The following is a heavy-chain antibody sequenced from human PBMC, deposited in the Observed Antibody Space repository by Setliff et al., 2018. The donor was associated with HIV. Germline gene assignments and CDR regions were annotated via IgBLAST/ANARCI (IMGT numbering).Heavy chain of an antibody. CDR2: INAGNGDT. D-gene: IGHD4-4*01. Sequence: ASVKVSCKASGYTFTNYAMHWVRQAPGQRLEWMGWINAGNGDTKYSQKFQGRVTFTWDTSASTAYMELSSLRSEDTALYYCARNSGDDYSDYYYYGMDVWGQGTTVTVSS. CDR3: ARNSGDDYSDYYYYGMDV. CDR1: GYTFTNYA. J-gene: IGHJ6*02. V-gene: IGHV1-3*01.